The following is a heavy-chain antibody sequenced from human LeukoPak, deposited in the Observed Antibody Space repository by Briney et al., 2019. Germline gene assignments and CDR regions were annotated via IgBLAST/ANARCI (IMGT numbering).Heavy chain of an antibody. D-gene: IGHD1-26*01. Sequence: PGGSLRLSCAASAFTISSDYMNWVRQAPGKGLEWVSVIYSGGDTYYADSVKARFTISRDNSKNTLYLQMNSLRAEDTAVYYCAGDLGVGATDWGQGTLVTVSS. CDR3: AGDLGVGATD. CDR1: AFTISSDY. V-gene: IGHV3-66*01. J-gene: IGHJ4*02. CDR2: IYSGGDT.